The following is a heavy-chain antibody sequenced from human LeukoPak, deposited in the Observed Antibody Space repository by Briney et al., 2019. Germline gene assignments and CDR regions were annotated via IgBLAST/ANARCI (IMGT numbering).Heavy chain of an antibody. CDR1: GFTFSSYA. CDR3: ARGSGYFLDFDY. D-gene: IGHD3-22*01. Sequence: GGSLRLSCAASGFTFSSYAMSWVRQAPGKGLEWVSAISGSGGSTYYADSVKGRFTISRDGSKNTLYLQMNSLRAEDTAVYYCARGSGYFLDFDYWGQGILVTVYS. V-gene: IGHV3-23*01. J-gene: IGHJ4*02. CDR2: ISGSGGST.